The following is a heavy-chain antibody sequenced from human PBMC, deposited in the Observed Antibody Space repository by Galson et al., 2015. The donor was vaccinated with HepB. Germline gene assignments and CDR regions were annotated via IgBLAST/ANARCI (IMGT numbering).Heavy chain of an antibody. V-gene: IGHV2-70*01. J-gene: IGHJ6*02. CDR1: GFSLTTSGMC. CDR3: ARTHISRRYSWNDDPPSPYYYGMDV. D-gene: IGHD1-1*01. CDR2: IDWDDDK. Sequence: PALVKPTQTLTLTCTFSGFSLTTSGMCVSWIRQPPGKALEWLALIDWDDDKNYSTSLKTRPTISKDTSKNQVVLTMTNVDPVDTATYYCARTHISRRYSWNDDPPSPYYYGMDVWGQGTTVTVSS.